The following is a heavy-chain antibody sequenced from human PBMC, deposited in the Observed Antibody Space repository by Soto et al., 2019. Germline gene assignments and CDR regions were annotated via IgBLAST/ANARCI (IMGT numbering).Heavy chain of an antibody. CDR2: IRSATDGGTT. CDR3: SHGYYQYFNS. V-gene: IGHV3-15*07. CDR1: GVTLTSVW. D-gene: IGHD5-18*01. J-gene: IGHJ4*02. Sequence: PGGSLRLSCAVSGVTLTSVWMNWIRQAPGKGPEWVGRIRSATDGGTTDYAAPVKGRFTISRHDSENTLYLQMNSLKSEDTAVYYCSHGYYQYFNSWGQGTLVTVPQ.